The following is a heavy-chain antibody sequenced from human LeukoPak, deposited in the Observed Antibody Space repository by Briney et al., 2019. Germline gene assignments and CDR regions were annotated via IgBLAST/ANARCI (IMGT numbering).Heavy chain of an antibody. Sequence: SGTLSLTCTVSGGSISSYYWSWIRQPPGKGLEWIGYIYYSGSTNYNPSLKSRVTISVDTSKNQFSLTLSSVTAADTAVYYCARQWNYGGIIDYWGQGTLVTVSS. CDR1: GGSISSYY. CDR2: IYYSGST. J-gene: IGHJ4*02. V-gene: IGHV4-59*08. D-gene: IGHD4-23*01. CDR3: ARQWNYGGIIDY.